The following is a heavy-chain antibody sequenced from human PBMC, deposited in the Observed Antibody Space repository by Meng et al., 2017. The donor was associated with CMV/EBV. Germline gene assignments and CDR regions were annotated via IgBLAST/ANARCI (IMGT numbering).Heavy chain of an antibody. D-gene: IGHD2-15*01. V-gene: IGHV4-59*01. Sequence: SETLSLTCTVSGGSISSYYWSWIRQPPGKGLEWIGYIYYSGSTNYNPSLKSRVTISVDTSKNQFSLKRSSVTAADTAVYYCARGGGICSGGSCYPLGYYGMDVWGQGTTVTVSS. CDR3: ARGGGICSGGSCYPLGYYGMDV. CDR1: GGSISSYY. CDR2: IYYSGST. J-gene: IGHJ6*02.